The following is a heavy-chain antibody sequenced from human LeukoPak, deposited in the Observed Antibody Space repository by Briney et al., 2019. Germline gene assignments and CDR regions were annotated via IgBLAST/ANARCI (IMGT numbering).Heavy chain of an antibody. V-gene: IGHV1-2*02. Sequence: SSVKVSCKASGYTFTGYYMHWVRQAPGQGLEWMGWINPNSGGTNYAQKFQGRVTMTRDTSISTAYMELSRLRSDDTAVYYCARDSSGYVSWFDPWGQGTLVTVSS. CDR2: INPNSGGT. CDR1: GYTFTGYY. CDR3: ARDSSGYVSWFDP. D-gene: IGHD3-22*01. J-gene: IGHJ5*02.